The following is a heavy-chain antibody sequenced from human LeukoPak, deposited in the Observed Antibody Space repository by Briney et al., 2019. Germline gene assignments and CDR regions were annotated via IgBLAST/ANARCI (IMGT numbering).Heavy chain of an antibody. CDR1: GFTFSRYW. CDR2: IKQDGSEG. D-gene: IGHD3-10*01. V-gene: IGHV3-7*03. Sequence: GGSLRLSCAASGFTFSRYWMSWVRPAPGQGLEWVANIKQDGSEGYYVDSVKGRFTISRDNGKNSLNLQMNSLRAEDTAVYVCAKGGYYGLGVQDSWGQGTLVTVSS. CDR3: AKGGYYGLGVQDS. J-gene: IGHJ4*02.